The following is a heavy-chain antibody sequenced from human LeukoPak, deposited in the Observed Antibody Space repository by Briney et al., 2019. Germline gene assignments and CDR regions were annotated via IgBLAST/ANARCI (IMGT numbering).Heavy chain of an antibody. Sequence: ASVKVSCKVSGYTLTESSMHWVRQAPGKGLEWMGGFDPEDGETICAQKFQGRVTMTEDTSTDTAYMELSSLRSEDTAVYYCATGGSGWSDLYYFDYWGQGTLVTVSS. CDR3: ATGGSGWSDLYYFDY. V-gene: IGHV1-24*01. CDR2: FDPEDGET. D-gene: IGHD6-19*01. CDR1: GYTLTESS. J-gene: IGHJ4*02.